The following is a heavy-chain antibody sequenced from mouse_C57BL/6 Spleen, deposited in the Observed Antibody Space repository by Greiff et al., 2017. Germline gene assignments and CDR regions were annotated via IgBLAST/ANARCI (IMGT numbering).Heavy chain of an antibody. CDR2: IRSKSNNYAT. V-gene: IGHV10-1*01. CDR3: VRQSWAVAY. D-gene: IGHD3-3*01. Sequence: EVHLVESGGGLVQPKGSLKLSCAASGFSFNTYAMNWVRQAPGKGLEWVARIRSKSNNYATYYADSVKDRFTISRDDSESMLYLQMNNLKTEDTAMYYCVRQSWAVAYWGQGTLVTVSA. J-gene: IGHJ3*01. CDR1: GFSFNTYA.